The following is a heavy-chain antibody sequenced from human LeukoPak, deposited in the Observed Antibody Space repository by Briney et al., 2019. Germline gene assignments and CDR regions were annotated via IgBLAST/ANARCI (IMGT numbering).Heavy chain of an antibody. J-gene: IGHJ4*02. CDR3: VRAGTTVILDY. CDR2: IWYDGSNK. Sequence: GRSLRPSCAASGFTFSSYGMHWVRQAPGKGLEWVAVIWYDGSNKYYADSVKGRFTISRDNSKNTLYLQMNSLRAEDTAVYYCVRAGTTVILDYWGQGTLVTVSS. V-gene: IGHV3-33*01. CDR1: GFTFSSYG. D-gene: IGHD4-17*01.